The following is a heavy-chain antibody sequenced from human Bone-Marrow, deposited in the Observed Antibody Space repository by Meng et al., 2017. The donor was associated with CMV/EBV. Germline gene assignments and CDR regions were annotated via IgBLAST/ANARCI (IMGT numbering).Heavy chain of an antibody. J-gene: IGHJ4*02. CDR2: ISGSGGST. D-gene: IGHD6-6*01. V-gene: IGHV3-23*01. CDR1: GLTFSSYA. CDR3: AKDILGGQLVSGVFDY. Sequence: GESLKISCAASGLTFSSYAMSWVRQAPGKGLEWVSAISGSGGSTYYADSVKGRFTISRDNSKKTLYLQMNSLRAEDTAVYYCAKDILGGQLVSGVFDYWGQGTLVTVSS.